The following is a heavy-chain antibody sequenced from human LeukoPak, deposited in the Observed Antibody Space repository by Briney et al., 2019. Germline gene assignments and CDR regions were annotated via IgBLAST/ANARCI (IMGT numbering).Heavy chain of an antibody. CDR3: ASLWGHSSSWYTELFDY. V-gene: IGHV1-2*02. CDR1: GYTFTGYY. D-gene: IGHD6-13*01. Sequence: ASVKVSCKASGYTFTGYYMHWVRQAPGQGLEWMGWINPNSGGTNYAQKFQGRVTMTRDTSISTAYMELSSLRSDDTAVYYCASLWGHSSSWYTELFDYWGQGTLVTVSS. CDR2: INPNSGGT. J-gene: IGHJ4*02.